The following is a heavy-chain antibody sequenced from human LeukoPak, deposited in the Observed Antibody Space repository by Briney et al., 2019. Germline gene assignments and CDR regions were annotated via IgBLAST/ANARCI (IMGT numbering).Heavy chain of an antibody. CDR3: ARLPSADYFDY. J-gene: IGHJ4*02. Sequence: SETLSLTCTVSGGSISSYYWSWIRQPPGKGLEWIGYIYYSGSTNYNPSLTSRVTISVDTSKNQFSLKLSSVTAADTAVYYCARLPSADYFDYWGQGTLVTVSS. V-gene: IGHV4-59*08. CDR1: GGSISSYY. CDR2: IYYSGST.